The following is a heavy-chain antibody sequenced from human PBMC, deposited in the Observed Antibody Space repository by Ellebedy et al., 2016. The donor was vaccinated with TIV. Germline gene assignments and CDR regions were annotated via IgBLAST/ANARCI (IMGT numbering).Heavy chain of an antibody. V-gene: IGHV1-8*01. J-gene: IGHJ6*02. Sequence: ASVKVSXXASGYTFTSYDINWVRQATGQGLEWMGWMNPNSGNTGYAQKFQGRVTITRDTSASTAYMELSSLRSEDTAVYYCARDPQAEIQLWPYYYYYYGMDVWGQGTTVTVSS. D-gene: IGHD5-18*01. CDR1: GYTFTSYD. CDR3: ARDPQAEIQLWPYYYYYYGMDV. CDR2: MNPNSGNT.